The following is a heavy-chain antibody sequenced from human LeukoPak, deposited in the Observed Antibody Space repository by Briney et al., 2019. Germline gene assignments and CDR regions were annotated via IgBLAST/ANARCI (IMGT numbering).Heavy chain of an antibody. CDR3: ARAYYDFWSGYGDTTKYYFDY. CDR1: GGSISSYY. J-gene: IGHJ4*02. V-gene: IGHV4-59*12. D-gene: IGHD3-3*01. Sequence: SETLSLTCTVSGGSISSYYWSWIRQPPGKGLEWIGYIYYSGSTNYNPSLKSRVTISVDTSKNQFSLKLSSVTAADTAVYYCARAYYDFWSGYGDTTKYYFDYWGQGTLVTVSS. CDR2: IYYSGST.